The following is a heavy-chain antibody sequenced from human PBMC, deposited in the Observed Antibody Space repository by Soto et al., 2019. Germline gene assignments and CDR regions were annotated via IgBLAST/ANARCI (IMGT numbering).Heavy chain of an antibody. D-gene: IGHD3-22*01. CDR2: INPSGGST. V-gene: IGHV1-46*01. CDR3: ARTYYYDSSGYRAFDY. CDR1: GYTFTSYY. J-gene: IGHJ4*02. Sequence: QVQLVQSGAEVKKPGASVKVSCKASGYTFTSYYMHWVRQAPGQGLEWMGIINPSGGSTSYAQKFQGRVTMTRDTSTSTVYMELSSLRSEDTAVYYCARTYYYDSSGYRAFDYWGQGTLVTVSS.